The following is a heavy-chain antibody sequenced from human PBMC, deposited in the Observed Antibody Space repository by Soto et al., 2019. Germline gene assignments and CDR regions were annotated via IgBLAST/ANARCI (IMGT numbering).Heavy chain of an antibody. D-gene: IGHD2-8*01. CDR3: VARSNGADY. J-gene: IGHJ4*02. CDR2: IYSGGST. CDR1: GFIVSSNY. V-gene: IGHV3-53*02. Sequence: EVQLVETGGGLIQPGGSLRLSCAASGFIVSSNYMSWVRQAPGKGLDWVSVIYSGGSTYHADSMKGRFTTSRDNSKNTLYLQRNNLRAEDTAVYYCVARSNGADYWGQGTLVTVSS.